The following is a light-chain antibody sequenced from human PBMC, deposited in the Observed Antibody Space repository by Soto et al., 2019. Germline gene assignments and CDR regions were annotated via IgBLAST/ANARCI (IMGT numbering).Light chain of an antibody. Sequence: DFQMTQSPSTLSASVGDRVTITCRASQNIRSRLAWFQQKPGKAPKLLIYDASSLESGVPSRFSGSGSGTEFTLTISSLQPEDFATYYCQQLNSYPRTFGQGTKVDIK. J-gene: IGKJ1*01. V-gene: IGKV1-5*01. CDR3: QQLNSYPRT. CDR1: QNIRSR. CDR2: DAS.